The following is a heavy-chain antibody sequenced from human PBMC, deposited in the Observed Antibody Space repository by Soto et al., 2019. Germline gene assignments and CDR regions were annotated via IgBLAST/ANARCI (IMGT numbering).Heavy chain of an antibody. V-gene: IGHV4-30-4*01. J-gene: IGHJ5*01. CDR1: GGSISSGDYY. D-gene: IGHD3-3*01. CDR2: IYYSGST. CDR3: ARRTYDFRIGYRRRGNWCDS. Sequence: SETLSLTCTVSGGSISSGDYYWSWIRQPPGKGLEWIGYIYYSGSTYYNPSLKSRVTISVDTSKNQFSLKLSSVTAADTAVYYCARRTYDFRIGYRRRGNWCDSWGQGTLVTVSS.